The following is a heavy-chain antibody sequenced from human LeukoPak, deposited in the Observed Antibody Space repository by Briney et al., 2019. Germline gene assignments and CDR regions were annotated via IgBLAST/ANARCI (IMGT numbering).Heavy chain of an antibody. D-gene: IGHD1-26*01. CDR2: IRGSGGST. Sequence: GGSLRLSCAASGFTFSSYAINWVRQAPGKGLEWVSAIRGSGGSTYYADSVKGRFTISRDNSKNTLYLQMNSLRAEDTAVYYCASNIVGDSSIYWGQGTLVTVSS. V-gene: IGHV3-23*01. J-gene: IGHJ4*02. CDR3: ASNIVGDSSIY. CDR1: GFTFSSYA.